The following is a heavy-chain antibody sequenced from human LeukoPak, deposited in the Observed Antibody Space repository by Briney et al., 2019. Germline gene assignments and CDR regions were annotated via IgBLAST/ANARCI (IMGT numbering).Heavy chain of an antibody. Sequence: GESLKISCKGSGYSFTTYWIGGVRQMHGKGLEWLAIIYPGDSDTRYSPSFQGDVTISADKSISTDYLQWSSLKASDTAMYYCARTYCGGDCYYSYFDYWGQGTLVTVSS. CDR1: GYSFTTYW. CDR3: ARTYCGGDCYYSYFDY. J-gene: IGHJ4*02. CDR2: IYPGDSDT. V-gene: IGHV5-51*01. D-gene: IGHD2-21*02.